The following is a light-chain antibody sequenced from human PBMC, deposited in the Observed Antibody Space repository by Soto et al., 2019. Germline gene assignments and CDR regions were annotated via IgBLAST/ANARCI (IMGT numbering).Light chain of an antibody. CDR3: QQYNNWPRLT. CDR1: QSVRSN. CDR2: GAS. Sequence: EIVMTQAPATLSVSPGERATLSCRASQSVRSNLAWYQQKPGQAPRLLIYGASTRATGIPARFSGSGSGTEFTLTISSLQSEDFEVYSCQQYNNWPRLTFGGGTKVEIK. V-gene: IGKV3-15*01. J-gene: IGKJ4*01.